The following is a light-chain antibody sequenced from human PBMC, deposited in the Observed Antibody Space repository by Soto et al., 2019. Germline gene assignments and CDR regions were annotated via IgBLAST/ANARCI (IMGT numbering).Light chain of an antibody. Sequence: EIVLTQSSATLSLSPGEIATLSCRASQSVSSYLAWYQQKPGQAPRLLIYDASNRATGIPARFSGSGSGTDFTLTISSLEPEDFAVYYCQQRSNWPTFGQGTRLEIK. J-gene: IGKJ5*01. CDR2: DAS. CDR3: QQRSNWPT. CDR1: QSVSSY. V-gene: IGKV3-11*01.